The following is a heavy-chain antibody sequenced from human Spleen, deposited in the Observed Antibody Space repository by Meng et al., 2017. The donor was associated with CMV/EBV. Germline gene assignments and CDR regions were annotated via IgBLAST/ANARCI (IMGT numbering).Heavy chain of an antibody. CDR3: ARVGYSSSWYAGMDV. J-gene: IGHJ6*02. D-gene: IGHD6-13*01. CDR1: GGSISSYY. CDR2: IYYSGST. Sequence: SETLSLTCTVSGGSISSYYWSWIRQPPGKGLEWIGYIYYSGSTNYNPSLKSRVTISVDTSKNQFSLKLSSVTAADTAVYYCARVGYSSSWYAGMDVWGQGTTVTVSS. V-gene: IGHV4-59*01.